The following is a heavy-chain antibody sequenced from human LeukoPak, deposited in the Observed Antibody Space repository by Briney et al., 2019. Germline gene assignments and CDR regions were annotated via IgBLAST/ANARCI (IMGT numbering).Heavy chain of an antibody. D-gene: IGHD3-22*01. CDR2: IKPDGSAQ. V-gene: IGHV3-7*01. CDR3: ANGGTYSSGP. J-gene: IGHJ5*02. CDR1: GFTFSNSW. Sequence: GGSLRLSCAASGFTFSNSWMSWVRQAPGRGLEWVATIKPDGSAQYYVDSVKGRYTISRDNAKNSLFLQINSLRAEDTAVYYCANGGTYSSGPWGQGTLVTVSS.